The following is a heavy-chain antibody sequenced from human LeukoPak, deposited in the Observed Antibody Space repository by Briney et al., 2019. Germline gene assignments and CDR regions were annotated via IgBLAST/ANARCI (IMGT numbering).Heavy chain of an antibody. J-gene: IGHJ6*03. Sequence: PGGSLRLSCAASGFTFSSYAMSWVRQAPGKGLEWVSAISGSGGSTYYADSVKGRFTISRDNSKNTLYLQMNSLRAEDTAVYYCAKDLYYYDSSGYGDYYYYYYMDVWGKGTTVTVSS. CDR1: GFTFSSYA. CDR2: ISGSGGST. CDR3: AKDLYYYDSSGYGDYYYYYYMDV. D-gene: IGHD3-22*01. V-gene: IGHV3-23*01.